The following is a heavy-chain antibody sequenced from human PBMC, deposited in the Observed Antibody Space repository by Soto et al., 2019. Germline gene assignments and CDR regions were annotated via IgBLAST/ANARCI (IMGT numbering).Heavy chain of an antibody. CDR2: IYYSGST. Sequence: SETLSLTCTVSGGSVSSGSYYWSWIRQPPGKGLEWIGYIYYSGSTYYNPSLKSRVTISVDTSKNQFSLKLGSVTAADTAVYYCARAVYYGDYVVDYWGQGTLVTVSS. CDR3: ARAVYYGDYVVDY. V-gene: IGHV4-61*01. J-gene: IGHJ4*02. D-gene: IGHD4-17*01. CDR1: GGSVSSGSYY.